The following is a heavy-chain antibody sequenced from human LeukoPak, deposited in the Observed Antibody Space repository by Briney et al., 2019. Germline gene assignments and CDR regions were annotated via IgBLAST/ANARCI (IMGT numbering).Heavy chain of an antibody. V-gene: IGHV4-59*01. J-gene: IGHJ3*02. CDR2: IYYSGST. CDR3: AREAYCGGDCYSNAFDI. D-gene: IGHD2-21*01. Sequence: SETLSLTCTVSGGSISSYYWSWIRQPPGKGLEWIGYIYYSGSTNYNPSLKSRVTISVDTSKNQFSLKLSSVTAADTAVYYCAREAYCGGDCYSNAFDIWGQGTMVTVSS. CDR1: GGSISSYY.